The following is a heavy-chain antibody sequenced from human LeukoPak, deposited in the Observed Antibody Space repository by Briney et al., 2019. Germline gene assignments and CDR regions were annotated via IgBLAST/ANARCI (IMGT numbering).Heavy chain of an antibody. CDR2: IYTSGST. Sequence: PAETLSLTCTVSGGSISSYYWSWIRQPAGKGLEWLGRIYTSGSTNYNPSLKSRVTMSVDTSKNQFSLKLSSVTAADTAVYYCARETGPSPFYYYYYMDVWGKGTTVTISS. CDR1: GGSISSYY. CDR3: ARETGPSPFYYYYYMDV. D-gene: IGHD1-1*01. J-gene: IGHJ6*03. V-gene: IGHV4-4*07.